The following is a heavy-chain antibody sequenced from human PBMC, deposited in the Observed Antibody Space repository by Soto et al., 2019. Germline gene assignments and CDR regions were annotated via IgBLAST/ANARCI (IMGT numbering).Heavy chain of an antibody. Sequence: ASVKVSCKASGYTFNNYGITWVRQAPGQGLEWMGWISPYNGHSNYAQKLQGRVTMTTDTSTSTAYMELRSLRSDDTAVYYCARHRNFFDYWGQGTLVTVSS. V-gene: IGHV1-18*01. CDR2: ISPYNGHS. CDR3: ARHRNFFDY. CDR1: GYTFNNYG. J-gene: IGHJ4*02.